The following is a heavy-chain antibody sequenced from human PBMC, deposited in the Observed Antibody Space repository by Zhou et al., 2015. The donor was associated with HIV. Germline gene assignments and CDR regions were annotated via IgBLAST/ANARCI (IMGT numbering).Heavy chain of an antibody. CDR2: IIPIFGTA. Sequence: QVQLVQSGAEVKKPGSSVKVSCKASGGTFSSYAINWVRQAPGQGLEWMGGIIPIFGTANYAQKFQGRVTITADESTNTAYMELSSLRSEDTAVYYCARGKSLYDSSGYAFDYWGQGTLVTVSS. CDR3: ARGKSLYDSSGYAFDY. J-gene: IGHJ4*02. CDR1: GGTFSSYA. D-gene: IGHD3-22*01. V-gene: IGHV1-69*01.